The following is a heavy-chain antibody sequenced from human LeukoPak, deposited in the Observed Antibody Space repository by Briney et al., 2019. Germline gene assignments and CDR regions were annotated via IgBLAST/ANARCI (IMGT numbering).Heavy chain of an antibody. Sequence: ASVNVSCKASGYSFTAYYIFWVRQAPGQGLEWMGWIKHSSGDAKSSQKFQDRLTITRDSSINTVYMEVTRLTSDDTALNYCVRGGSGCFYISLDPWGQGTLVTVSS. V-gene: IGHV1-2*02. CDR2: IKHSSGDA. J-gene: IGHJ5*02. CDR3: VRGGSGCFYISLDP. D-gene: IGHD6-19*01. CDR1: GYSFTAYY.